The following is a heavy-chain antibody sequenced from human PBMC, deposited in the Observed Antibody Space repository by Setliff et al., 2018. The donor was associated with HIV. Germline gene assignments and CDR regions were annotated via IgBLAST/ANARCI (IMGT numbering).Heavy chain of an antibody. CDR2: IYHSGST. J-gene: IGHJ4*02. Sequence: PSETLSLTCTVSGGSVSTAGHYWGRIRQAPGKGLEWIGSIYHSGSTYYNPSLKGRVTISLDTSKNRFSLQLTSVTAADTAVYYCARHRDGGTYALDYWGQGTLVTVSS. V-gene: IGHV4-39*01. CDR1: GGSVSTAGHY. D-gene: IGHD1-26*01. CDR3: ARHRDGGTYALDY.